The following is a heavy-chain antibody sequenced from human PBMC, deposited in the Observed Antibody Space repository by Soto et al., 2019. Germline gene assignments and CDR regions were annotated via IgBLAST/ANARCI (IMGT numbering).Heavy chain of an antibody. J-gene: IGHJ4*02. V-gene: IGHV4-61*08. D-gene: IGHD2-15*01. Sequence: SETLSLTCTVSGGSISSGGYYWSWIRQHPGKGLEWIGYIYYSGSTNYNPSLKSRVTISVDTSKNQFSLKLSSVTAADTAVYYCARGGCSGGSCYPALFDYWGQGTLVTSPQ. CDR3: ARGGCSGGSCYPALFDY. CDR2: IYYSGST. CDR1: GGSISSGGYY.